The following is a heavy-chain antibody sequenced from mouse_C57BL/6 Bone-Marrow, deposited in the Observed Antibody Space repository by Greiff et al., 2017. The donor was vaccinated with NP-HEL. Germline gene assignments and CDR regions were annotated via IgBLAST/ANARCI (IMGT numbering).Heavy chain of an antibody. CDR1: GYTFTSYW. J-gene: IGHJ4*01. CDR2: IDPSDSET. D-gene: IGHD2-5*01. Sequence: QVQLKQPGAELVRPGSSVKLSCKASGYTFTSYWMHWVKQRPIQGLEWIGNIDPSDSETHYNQKFKDKATLTVDKSSSTAYMQLSSLTSEDSAVYYCARIYSNLYYAMDYWGQGTSVTVSS. V-gene: IGHV1-52*01. CDR3: ARIYSNLYYAMDY.